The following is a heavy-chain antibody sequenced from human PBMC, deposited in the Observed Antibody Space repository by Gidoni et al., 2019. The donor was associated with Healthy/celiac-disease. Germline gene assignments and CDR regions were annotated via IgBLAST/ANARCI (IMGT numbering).Heavy chain of an antibody. D-gene: IGHD3-22*01. CDR2: IIPIFGTA. CDR1: GGTSSSYA. J-gene: IGHJ6*02. Sequence: QVQLVQSGAEVKKPGSSVKVPCKASGGTSSSYAISWVRQAPGQGLEWMGGIIPIFGTANYAQKFQGRVTITADESTSTAYMELSSLRSEDTAVYYCARSTYYYDSSGYSRPYYYYGMDVWGQGTTVTVSS. V-gene: IGHV1-69*01. CDR3: ARSTYYYDSSGYSRPYYYYGMDV.